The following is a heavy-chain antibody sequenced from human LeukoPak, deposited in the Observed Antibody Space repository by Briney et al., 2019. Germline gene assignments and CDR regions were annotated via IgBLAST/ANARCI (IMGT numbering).Heavy chain of an antibody. Sequence: ASVKVSCKASGYTFTSYDINWVRQATGQGLEWMGWMNPNSGNTGYAQKFQGRVTMTEDTSTDTAYMELSSLRSEDTAVYYCATVSEGVVVPAGAYYYYYGMDVWGQGTTVTVSS. D-gene: IGHD2-2*01. CDR1: GYTFTSYD. CDR3: ATVSEGVVVPAGAYYYYYGMDV. V-gene: IGHV1-8*01. J-gene: IGHJ6*02. CDR2: MNPNSGNT.